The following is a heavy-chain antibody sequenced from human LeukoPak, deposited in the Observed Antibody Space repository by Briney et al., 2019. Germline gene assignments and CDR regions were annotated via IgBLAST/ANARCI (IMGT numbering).Heavy chain of an antibody. J-gene: IGHJ4*02. CDR3: ARGVRGVNDY. CDR2: ISWNSGSI. D-gene: IGHD3-10*01. Sequence: GGSLRLSCGASGFTFTYAWMNWVRQAPGKGLEWVSGISWNSGSIGYADSVKGRFTISRDNAKNSLYLQMNSLRAEDTAVYYCARGVRGVNDYWGQGTLVTVSS. CDR1: GFTFTYAW. V-gene: IGHV3-20*04.